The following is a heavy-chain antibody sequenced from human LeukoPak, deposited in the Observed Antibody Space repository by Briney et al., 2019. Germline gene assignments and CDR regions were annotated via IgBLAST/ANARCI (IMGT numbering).Heavy chain of an antibody. CDR1: GFPFSSFA. V-gene: IGHV3-23*01. CDR2: ISGSGGST. Sequence: GGSLRLSCAASGFPFSSFAMTWVRQAPGKGLEWVSAISGSGGSTYYADSVKGRFTISRDNSKNTLYLQMNSLRAEDTAVYYCANWPDLDYWGQGTLVTVSS. J-gene: IGHJ4*02. CDR3: ANWPDLDY.